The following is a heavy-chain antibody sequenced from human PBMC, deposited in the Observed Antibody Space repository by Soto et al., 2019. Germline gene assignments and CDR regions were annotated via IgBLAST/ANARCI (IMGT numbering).Heavy chain of an antibody. D-gene: IGHD6-6*01. J-gene: IGHJ6*02. CDR1: GYSFTSYW. CDR3: ARRSVAVRPDGHYYYGMDV. CDR2: IYPGDSDT. Sequence: ESLKISCKGFGYSFTSYWIGWVRQMPGKGLEWMGIIYPGDSDTRYSPSFQGQVTISADKSISTAYLQWSSLKASDTAMYYCARRSVAVRPDGHYYYGMDVWGQGTTVTVAS. V-gene: IGHV5-51*01.